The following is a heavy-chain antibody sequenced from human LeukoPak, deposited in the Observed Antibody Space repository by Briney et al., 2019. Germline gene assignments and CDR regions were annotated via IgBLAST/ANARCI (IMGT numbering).Heavy chain of an antibody. V-gene: IGHV1-2*02. CDR2: INPNSGGT. Sequence: ASVKVSCKASGYSFTDYQMHWVRQAPGQGLERMGWINPNSGGTTYAQKFQGRATMTRDTSIRTIYMELSRLRSDDTAIYYCARDVYDIMTGYSGGLDYWGQGTLVTVSS. CDR1: GYSFTDYQ. D-gene: IGHD3-9*01. J-gene: IGHJ4*02. CDR3: ARDVYDIMTGYSGGLDY.